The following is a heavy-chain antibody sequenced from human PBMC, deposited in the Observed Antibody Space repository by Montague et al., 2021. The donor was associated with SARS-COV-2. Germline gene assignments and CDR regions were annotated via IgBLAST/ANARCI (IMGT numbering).Heavy chain of an antibody. Sequence: SETLSLTCTVSGGSLNNHYWSWIRKAPGKELEWLGNIFYKGNTNYNVVLWGRVSMSLDTPQNQFSLRLTSLTAADTAVYYCARSISSSGARGDWGQGILVTVSS. J-gene: IGHJ4*02. CDR2: IFYKGNT. CDR1: GGSLNNHY. V-gene: IGHV4-59*11. D-gene: IGHD3-22*01. CDR3: ARSISSSGARGD.